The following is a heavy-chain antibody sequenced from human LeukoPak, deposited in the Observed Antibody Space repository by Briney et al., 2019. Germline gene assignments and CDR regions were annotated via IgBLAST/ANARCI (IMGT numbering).Heavy chain of an antibody. J-gene: IGHJ4*02. D-gene: IGHD1-26*01. CDR2: ISPSDSDT. Sequence: GESLKISCKGSGYSFTSYWIGWVRQMPGKGLEWMGIISPSDSDTRYSPSFQGLVTISVDKSISTAYLQWSSLKASDTAIYYCARQQVDYFDYWGQGTLVTVSS. V-gene: IGHV5-51*01. CDR3: ARQQVDYFDY. CDR1: GYSFTSYW.